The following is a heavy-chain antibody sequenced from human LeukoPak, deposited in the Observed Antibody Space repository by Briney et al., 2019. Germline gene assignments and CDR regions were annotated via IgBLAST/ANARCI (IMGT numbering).Heavy chain of an antibody. CDR1: EYTFSNYA. CDR2: IIPIFGTA. V-gene: IGHV1-69*13. CDR3: ARAGIEMATINNWFDP. Sequence: ASVKVSCKASEYTFSNYALNWVRQAPGQGLEWMGGIIPIFGTANYAQKFQGRVTITADESTSTAYMELSSLRSEDTAVYYCARAGIEMATINNWFDPWGQGTLVTVSS. J-gene: IGHJ5*02. D-gene: IGHD5-24*01.